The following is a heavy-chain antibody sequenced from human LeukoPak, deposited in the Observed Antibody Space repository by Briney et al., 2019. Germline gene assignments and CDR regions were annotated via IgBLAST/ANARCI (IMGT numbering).Heavy chain of an antibody. V-gene: IGHV1-18*01. CDR3: ARVDRSGSYYQRAPIDY. CDR1: GYTFTSYG. J-gene: IGHJ4*02. D-gene: IGHD1-26*01. Sequence: GASVKVSCKASGYTFTSYGISWVRPAPGQGLEWMGWISAYNGNTNYAQKLQGRVTMTTDTSTSTAYMELRSLRSDDTAVYYCARVDRSGSYYQRAPIDYWGQGTLVTVSS. CDR2: ISAYNGNT.